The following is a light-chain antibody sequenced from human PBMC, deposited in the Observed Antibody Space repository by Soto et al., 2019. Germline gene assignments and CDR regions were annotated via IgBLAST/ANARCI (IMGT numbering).Light chain of an antibody. Sequence: DIVMTQSPLSLPVSPGEPASISCRSSQSLLHNNGYNYLDWYLQKPGQSPQLLIYLGSNRASGVPARCSGSGSGADFTLKISRVEAEDVGVYYCSHALQAPLYTFGQGTKLEIK. J-gene: IGKJ2*01. CDR3: SHALQAPLYT. V-gene: IGKV2-28*01. CDR2: LGS. CDR1: QSLLHNNGYNY.